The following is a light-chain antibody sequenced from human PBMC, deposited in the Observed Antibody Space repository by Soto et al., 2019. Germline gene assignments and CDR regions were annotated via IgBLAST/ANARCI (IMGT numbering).Light chain of an antibody. CDR2: WAS. J-gene: IGKJ4*01. V-gene: IGKV4-1*01. Sequence: DIVMTQSPDSLAVSLGERATINCKSSQTVLYRSNNMNYLSWYQQKPGQPPKLLIYWASTRESGVPDRFSGSGSGTDFTLTISSLQAEDVAVYCCQQYYSSPRTFGGGTKVEIK. CDR3: QQYYSSPRT. CDR1: QTVLYRSNNMNY.